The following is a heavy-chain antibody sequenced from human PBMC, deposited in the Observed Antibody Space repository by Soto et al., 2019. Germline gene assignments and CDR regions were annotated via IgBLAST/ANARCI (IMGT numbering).Heavy chain of an antibody. CDR2: LSHDESNK. CDR1: GFTLSTYG. J-gene: IGHJ6*02. V-gene: IGHV3-30*18. Sequence: LSLSCGASGFTLSTYGMHWVRQAPGKGLEWVAALSHDESNKFYADSVKGRFTISRDNSKNTLYLEMFSLRAEDTAVYYCVKEGRGSSTSCSRCYGLDVWGQGTTVTVSS. D-gene: IGHD2-2*01. CDR3: VKEGRGSSTSCSRCYGLDV.